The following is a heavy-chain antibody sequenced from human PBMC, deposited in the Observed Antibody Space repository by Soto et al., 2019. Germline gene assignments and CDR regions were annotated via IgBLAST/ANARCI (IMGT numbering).Heavy chain of an antibody. V-gene: IGHV3-30-3*01. Sequence: QVQLVESGGGVVQPGRSLRLSCAASGFTFSSYAMHWVRQAPGKGLEWVAVISYDGSNKYYADSVKGRFTISRDNSKNTLYLQMNSLRAEDTAVYYCARDFAVTVYYYCYYGMDVWGQGTTVTVSS. J-gene: IGHJ6*02. CDR1: GFTFSSYA. CDR2: ISYDGSNK. D-gene: IGHD4-17*01. CDR3: ARDFAVTVYYYCYYGMDV.